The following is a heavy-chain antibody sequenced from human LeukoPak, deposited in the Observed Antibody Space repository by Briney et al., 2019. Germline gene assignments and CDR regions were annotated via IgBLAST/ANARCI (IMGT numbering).Heavy chain of an antibody. CDR2: IYYSGST. D-gene: IGHD2-15*01. CDR3: ARVVVVAATMIDP. V-gene: IGHV4-30-4*08. J-gene: IGHJ5*02. CDR1: GGSINSGDYY. Sequence: SETLSLTCTVSGGSINSGDYYWSWIRQPPGKGLEWIGYIYYSGSTYYNPSLKSRVTISVDTSKNQFSLKLSSVTAADTAVYYCARVVVVAATMIDPWGQATLVTVSS.